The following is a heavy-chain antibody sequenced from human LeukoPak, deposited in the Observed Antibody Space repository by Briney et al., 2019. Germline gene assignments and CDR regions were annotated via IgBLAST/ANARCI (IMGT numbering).Heavy chain of an antibody. CDR1: GYTFTGYY. D-gene: IGHD4-17*01. CDR3: ATIDYGDYVNDY. Sequence: ASVKVSCKASGYTFTGYYMHWVRQAPGQGLEWMGWINPNSGGTNYAQKFQGRVTMTRDTSINTAYMELSRLRSDDTAVYYCATIDYGDYVNDYWGQGTLVTVSS. J-gene: IGHJ4*02. CDR2: INPNSGGT. V-gene: IGHV1-2*02.